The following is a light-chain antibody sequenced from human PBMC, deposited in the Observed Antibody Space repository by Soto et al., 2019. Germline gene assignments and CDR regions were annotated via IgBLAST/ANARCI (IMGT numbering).Light chain of an antibody. Sequence: EIVLTQSPATLSFSPGERATLSCRASQSVSSYLAWYQQKPGQAPRLLIYDASNRATGIPARFSGSGSGTDFTLTISSLEPEDFAFYYCQQRSNWPPLFGGGTKVEIK. CDR3: QQRSNWPPL. V-gene: IGKV3-11*01. CDR2: DAS. J-gene: IGKJ4*01. CDR1: QSVSSY.